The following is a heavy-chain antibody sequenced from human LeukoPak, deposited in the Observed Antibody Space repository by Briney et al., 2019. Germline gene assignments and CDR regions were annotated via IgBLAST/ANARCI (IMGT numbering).Heavy chain of an antibody. CDR2: IKQDGSEK. CDR3: ARDPYSGSYGADYYYYMDV. J-gene: IGHJ6*03. Sequence: GGSLRLSCAASGFTFSSYWMSWVRQAPGKGLEWVANIKQDGSEKNYVDSVKGRFTISRDNAKSSLYLQMNSLRAEDTAVYYCARDPYSGSYGADYYYYMDVWGKGTTVTISS. D-gene: IGHD1-26*01. V-gene: IGHV3-7*01. CDR1: GFTFSSYW.